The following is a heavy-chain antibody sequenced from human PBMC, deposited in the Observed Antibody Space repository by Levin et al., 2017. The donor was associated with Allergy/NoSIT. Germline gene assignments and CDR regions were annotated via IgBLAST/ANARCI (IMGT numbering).Heavy chain of an antibody. Sequence: SQTLSLTCSVSNVSISSFYWTWIRQPPGKGLEWIGYIHYSGSTNYNPSLESRVTISVDTSKHQFSLRLSSVTAADTAFYYCARTNWNYGGVDYWGQGTLVTVSS. D-gene: IGHD1-7*01. J-gene: IGHJ4*02. CDR3: ARTNWNYGGVDY. CDR2: IHYSGST. V-gene: IGHV4-59*01. CDR1: NVSISSFY.